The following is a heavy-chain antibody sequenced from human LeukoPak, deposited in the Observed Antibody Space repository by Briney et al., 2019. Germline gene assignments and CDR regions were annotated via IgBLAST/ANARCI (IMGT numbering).Heavy chain of an antibody. Sequence: SETLSLTCAVYGGSFSGYYWSWIRQPPGKGLEWIGEIYHSGSTNYNPSLKSRVTISVDKSKNQFSLKLSSVTAADTAVYYCARVDSSGRPMGYFDYWGQGTLVTVSS. V-gene: IGHV4-34*01. CDR2: IYHSGST. CDR3: ARVDSSGRPMGYFDY. D-gene: IGHD6-25*01. J-gene: IGHJ4*02. CDR1: GGSFSGYY.